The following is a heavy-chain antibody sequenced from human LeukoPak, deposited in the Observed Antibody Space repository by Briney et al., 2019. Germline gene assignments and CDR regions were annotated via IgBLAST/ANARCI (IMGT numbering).Heavy chain of an antibody. J-gene: IGHJ3*02. CDR1: GGSTSSYY. Sequence: SETLSLTCTVSGGSTSSYYWSWIRQPPGKGLEWIGYVSYSGSTNYNPSLKSRVTISVDTSKNQFSLKLSSVTAADTAVYYCARDMDYGDYPIDAFDIWGQGTMVTVSS. CDR3: ARDMDYGDYPIDAFDI. CDR2: VSYSGST. V-gene: IGHV4-59*01. D-gene: IGHD4-17*01.